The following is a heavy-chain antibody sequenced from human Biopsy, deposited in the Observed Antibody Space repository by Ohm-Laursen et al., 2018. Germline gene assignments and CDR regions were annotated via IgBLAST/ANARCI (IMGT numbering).Heavy chain of an antibody. Sequence: SETLSLTCSVSGGSTNDYFWSWIRQPAGETLEWIGRIYSSGGSSYNPSLKSRISMSMETSNNQFSLTLTSVTAADTAVYYCARTPGKAVAGRFLDLWGRGTLVTVSS. CDR2: IYSSGGS. V-gene: IGHV4-4*07. J-gene: IGHJ2*01. CDR1: GGSTNDYF. D-gene: IGHD6-19*01. CDR3: ARTPGKAVAGRFLDL.